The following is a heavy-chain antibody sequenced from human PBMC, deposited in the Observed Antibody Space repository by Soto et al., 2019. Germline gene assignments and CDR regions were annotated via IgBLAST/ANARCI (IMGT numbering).Heavy chain of an antibody. D-gene: IGHD2-2*02. CDR1: GFTFSSYA. J-gene: IGHJ5*02. V-gene: IGHV3-23*01. CDR3: AKSGRYCSSTSCYNFNWFDP. Sequence: PGGSLRLSCAASGFTFSSYAMSWVRQAPGKGLEWVSANSGNGGSTYYADSVKGRFTIPRDNSKNTLYLQMNSLRAEDTAVYYCAKSGRYCSSTSCYNFNWFDPWGQGTLVTVSS. CDR2: NSGNGGST.